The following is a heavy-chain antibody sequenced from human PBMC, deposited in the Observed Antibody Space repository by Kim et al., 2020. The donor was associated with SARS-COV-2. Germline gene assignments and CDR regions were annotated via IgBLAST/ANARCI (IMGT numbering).Heavy chain of an antibody. J-gene: IGHJ6*02. CDR3: ARAGNRYSGYDFHYYYGMDV. Sequence: GGSLRLSCAASGFTFSSYWMSWVRQAPGKGLEWVANIKQDGSEKYYVDSVKGRFTISRDNAKNSLYLQMNSLRAEDTAVYYCARAGNRYSGYDFHYYYGMDVWGQGTTVTVSS. CDR1: GFTFSSYW. D-gene: IGHD5-12*01. V-gene: IGHV3-7*01. CDR2: IKQDGSEK.